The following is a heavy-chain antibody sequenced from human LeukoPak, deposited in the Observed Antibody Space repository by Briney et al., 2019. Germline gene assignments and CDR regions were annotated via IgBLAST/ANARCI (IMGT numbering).Heavy chain of an antibody. V-gene: IGHV3-9*01. J-gene: IGHJ4*02. CDR3: AKWARQLAPVDY. Sequence: PGGSLRLSCAASGFTFDDYAMHWVRQAPGKGLEWVSGISWNSGSIGYADSVKGRFTISRDNAKNSLYLQMNSLRAEDTAVYYCAKWARQLAPVDYWGQGTLVTVSS. CDR1: GFTFDDYA. D-gene: IGHD6-6*01. CDR2: ISWNSGSI.